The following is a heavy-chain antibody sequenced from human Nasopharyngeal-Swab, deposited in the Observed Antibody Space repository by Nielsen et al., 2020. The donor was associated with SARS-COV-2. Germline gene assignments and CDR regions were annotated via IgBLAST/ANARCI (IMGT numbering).Heavy chain of an antibody. D-gene: IGHD5-24*01. CDR3: ARVLDGYNGFDY. Sequence: LTCAASGLSVSSNYMSWVRQAPGKGLEWVSIIYPGGSTYYADSVKGRFTISRDSSRNTLYHQMNSLTAEDTAVYYCARVLDGYNGFDYWGQGTLVTVSS. V-gene: IGHV3-53*01. J-gene: IGHJ4*02. CDR1: GLSVSSNY. CDR2: IYPGGST.